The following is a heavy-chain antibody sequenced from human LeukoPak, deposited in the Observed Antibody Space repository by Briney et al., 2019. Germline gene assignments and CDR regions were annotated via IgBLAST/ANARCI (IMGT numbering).Heavy chain of an antibody. D-gene: IGHD3-22*01. CDR2: ISCSGSTI. CDR1: GFTFSDYH. J-gene: IGHJ4*02. V-gene: IGHV3-11*01. Sequence: GGSLRLSCAASGFTFSDYHMSWIRQAPGKGLEWVSYISCSGSTIYYADSVKGRFTISRDNAKNSLYLQMNSLRAEDTAVYYCSAEDSSGYYEPVDYWGQGTLVTVSS. CDR3: SAEDSSGYYEPVDY.